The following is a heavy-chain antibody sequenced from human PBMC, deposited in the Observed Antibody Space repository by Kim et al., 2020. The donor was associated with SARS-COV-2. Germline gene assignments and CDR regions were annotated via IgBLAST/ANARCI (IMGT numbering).Heavy chain of an antibody. V-gene: IGHV4-39*01. CDR3: ARSAGYYYYGSGCHDY. Sequence: SETLSLTCTVSGGSISSSSYYWGWIRQPPGKGLEWIGSIYYSGSTYYNPSLKSRVTISVDTSKNQFSLKLSSVTAADTAVYYCARSAGYYYYGSGCHDY. J-gene: IGHJ4*01. D-gene: IGHD3-10*01. CDR1: GGSISSSSYY. CDR2: IYYSGST.